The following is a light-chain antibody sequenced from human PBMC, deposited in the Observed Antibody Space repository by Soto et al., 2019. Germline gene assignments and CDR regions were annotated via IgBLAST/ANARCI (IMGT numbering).Light chain of an antibody. Sequence: EIVLTPSPGTLALSPGGRATLSCRASQSISNSYLAWYQQKPGQAPRLLIFDASTRATGVAARFSGSGSGTEFTLTISSLQSEDSAVYYCQQYNIWPPITFGQGTRLEIK. V-gene: IGKV3-15*01. J-gene: IGKJ5*01. CDR3: QQYNIWPPIT. CDR2: DAS. CDR1: QSISNSY.